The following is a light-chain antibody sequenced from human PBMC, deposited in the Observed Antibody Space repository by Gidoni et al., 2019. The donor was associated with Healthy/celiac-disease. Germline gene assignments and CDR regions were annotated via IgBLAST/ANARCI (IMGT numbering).Light chain of an antibody. CDR3: AAWDDSLSGVV. V-gene: IGLV1-47*01. CDR1: SSNIGSNY. J-gene: IGLJ2*01. CDR2: RNN. Sequence: QSVLTQPPSASGTPGQRVPISCSGSSSNIGSNYVYWYQQLPGTAPNLLIYRNNQRPSGVPDRFSGSKSGTSASLAISGLRSEAEADYYCAAWDDSLSGVVFGGGTKLTVL.